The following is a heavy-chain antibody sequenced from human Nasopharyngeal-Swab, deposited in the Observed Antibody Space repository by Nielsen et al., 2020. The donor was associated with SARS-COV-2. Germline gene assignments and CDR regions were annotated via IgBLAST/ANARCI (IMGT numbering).Heavy chain of an antibody. CDR1: GGSISSYY. D-gene: IGHD4-17*01. J-gene: IGHJ4*01. Sequence: SETLSLTCTVSGGSISSYYWSWIRQPPGKGLEWIGYIYYSENTNYNPSLKSRVTISVDTSKIQFSLKLTSVTAADPAVYYCPGAKTTVTSESEFPRDYWGHGTLVTVSS. CDR3: PGAKTTVTSESEFPRDY. CDR2: IYYSENT. V-gene: IGHV4-59*01.